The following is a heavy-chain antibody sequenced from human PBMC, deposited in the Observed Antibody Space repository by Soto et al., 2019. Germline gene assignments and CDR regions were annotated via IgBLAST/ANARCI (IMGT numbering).Heavy chain of an antibody. J-gene: IGHJ4*02. V-gene: IGHV3-30*03. CDR2: ISYDGSNK. Sequence: GSLRLCCAASGFTFSSYGMLWVRQAPGKGLEWVAVISYDGSNKYYADSVKGRFTISRDNSKNTLYLQMNSLRAEDTAVYYCATTVSSYFGTDYWGQGTLVTVSS. D-gene: IGHD6-6*01. CDR1: GFTFSSYG. CDR3: ATTVSSYFGTDY.